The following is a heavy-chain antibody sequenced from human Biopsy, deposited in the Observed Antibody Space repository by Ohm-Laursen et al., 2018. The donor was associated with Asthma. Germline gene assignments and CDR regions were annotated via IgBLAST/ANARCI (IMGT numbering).Heavy chain of an antibody. Sequence: SLRLSCAASGFTFSSYGMYWVRQAPGKGLEWVAVISYDGSNKYYADSVEGRVTISRDNSKNTLYLQMNSLRAEDTAVYYCAKDTEGRYDFWSGLSYNYYGMDVWGQGTTVTVSS. V-gene: IGHV3-30*18. CDR3: AKDTEGRYDFWSGLSYNYYGMDV. CDR2: ISYDGSNK. D-gene: IGHD3-3*01. CDR1: GFTFSSYG. J-gene: IGHJ6*02.